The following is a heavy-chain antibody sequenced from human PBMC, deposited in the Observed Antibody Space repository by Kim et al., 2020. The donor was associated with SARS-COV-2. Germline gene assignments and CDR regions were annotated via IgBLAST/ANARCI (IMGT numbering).Heavy chain of an antibody. D-gene: IGHD3-10*02. Sequence: SYADSVKGRFTISRDNAKNTLYLQMNSLRAEDTAVYYCARSRLFRDAFDIWGQGTMVTVSS. V-gene: IGHV3-74*01. J-gene: IGHJ3*02. CDR3: ARSRLFRDAFDI.